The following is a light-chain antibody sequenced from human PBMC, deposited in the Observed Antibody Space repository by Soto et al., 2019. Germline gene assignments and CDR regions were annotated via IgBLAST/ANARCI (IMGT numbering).Light chain of an antibody. CDR1: QSVSSSY. Sequence: EIVLTQSPGTLSLSPGERATLSCRASQSVSSSYLAWYQQKPGQAPRLLIYGASSRATGIPDRISGSGSGTDFTLTISRLEPEDFAVYYCQQYGSSPWTFGRGTKVDIK. CDR3: QQYGSSPWT. J-gene: IGKJ1*01. V-gene: IGKV3-20*01. CDR2: GAS.